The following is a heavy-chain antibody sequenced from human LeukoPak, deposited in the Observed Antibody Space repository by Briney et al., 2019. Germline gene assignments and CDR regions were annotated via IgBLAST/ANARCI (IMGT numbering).Heavy chain of an antibody. CDR1: GFTVSTKH. V-gene: IGHV3-66*01. Sequence: PGGSLRLSCAASGFTVSTKHMSWVRQAPGKGLEWVSLIYSGGGTYYADSVKGRFTISRDNSRNTLYLQMNSLRVEDTAVYYCARGFRSVTTWGYFDYWGQGALVTVSS. J-gene: IGHJ4*02. CDR3: ARGFRSVTTWGYFDY. CDR2: IYSGGGT. D-gene: IGHD4-17*01.